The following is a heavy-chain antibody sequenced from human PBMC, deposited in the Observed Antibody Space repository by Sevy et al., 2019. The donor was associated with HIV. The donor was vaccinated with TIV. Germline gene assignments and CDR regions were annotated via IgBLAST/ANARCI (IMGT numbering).Heavy chain of an antibody. J-gene: IGHJ3*02. CDR2: ISWNSGSI. D-gene: IGHD1-26*01. V-gene: IGHV3-9*01. Sequence: QLGGSLRLSCAASGFTFDDYAMHWVRQAPGKGLEWVSGISWNSGSIGYADSVKGRFTISRDNAKNSLYLQMNSLRAEDTALYYCAKDIGTSGSYHGRGAFDIWGQGTMVTVSS. CDR3: AKDIGTSGSYHGRGAFDI. CDR1: GFTFDDYA.